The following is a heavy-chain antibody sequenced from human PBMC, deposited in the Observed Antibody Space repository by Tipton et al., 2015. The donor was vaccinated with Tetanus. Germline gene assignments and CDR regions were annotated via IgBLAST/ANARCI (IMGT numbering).Heavy chain of an antibody. D-gene: IGHD3-10*01. CDR3: ARWGDASGSTNLYAFDI. Sequence: GLVKPSETLSLTCSASGASISSYYWNWIRQVPGKGLEWIGYTHHSGNTNYNPSLSGRVTTSVDTSKNQFSLKMSSVTAADTAVYYCARWGDASGSTNLYAFDIWGQGTMVSVSS. CDR2: THHSGNT. CDR1: GASISSYY. V-gene: IGHV4-59*01. J-gene: IGHJ3*02.